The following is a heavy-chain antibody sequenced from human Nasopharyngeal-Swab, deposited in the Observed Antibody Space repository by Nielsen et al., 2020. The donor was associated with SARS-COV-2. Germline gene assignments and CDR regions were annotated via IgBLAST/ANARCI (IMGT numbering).Heavy chain of an antibody. CDR2: INAGNGNT. CDR3: ARDERTAGTIFGVVIIRGWFDP. V-gene: IGHV1-3*01. J-gene: IGHJ5*02. CDR1: GYTFTSYA. Sequence: ASVKVSCKASGYTFTSYAMHWVRQAPGQRLEWMGWINAGNGNTKYSQKFRGRVTITRDTSASTAYMELSSLRSEDTAVYYCARDERTAGTIFGVVIIRGWFDPWGQGTLVTVSS. D-gene: IGHD3-3*01.